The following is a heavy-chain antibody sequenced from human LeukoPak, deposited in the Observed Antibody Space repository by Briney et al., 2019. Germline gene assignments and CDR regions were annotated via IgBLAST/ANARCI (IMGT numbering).Heavy chain of an antibody. CDR1: GFTVSSSY. CDR3: ARGVAAAGTTLDY. J-gene: IGHJ4*02. Sequence: SXRLXCAASGFTVSSSYMTWVRQAPGKGLEWVSVIYSGGTTYYADSVKGRFTISRDNSKNTLYLQMNSLRDEDTAVYYCARGVAAAGTTLDYWGQGTLVTVSS. CDR2: IYSGGTT. D-gene: IGHD6-13*01. V-gene: IGHV3-66*01.